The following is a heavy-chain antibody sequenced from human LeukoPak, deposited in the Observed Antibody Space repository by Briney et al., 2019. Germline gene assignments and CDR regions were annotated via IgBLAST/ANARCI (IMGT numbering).Heavy chain of an antibody. D-gene: IGHD3-22*01. CDR3: ARLYYYDTTAFVHAFDI. CDR1: GGTFSSYA. CDR2: IIPILGIA. Sequence: SVKVSCKASGGTFSSYAISWVRQATGQGLEWMGRIIPILGIANYAQKFQGRVTITADKSTSTAYMELSSLRSEDTAVYYCARLYYYDTTAFVHAFDIWGQGTMVTVSS. J-gene: IGHJ3*02. V-gene: IGHV1-69*04.